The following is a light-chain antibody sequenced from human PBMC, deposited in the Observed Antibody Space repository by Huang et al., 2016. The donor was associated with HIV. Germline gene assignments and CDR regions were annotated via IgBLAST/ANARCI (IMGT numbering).Light chain of an antibody. V-gene: IGKV3-20*01. J-gene: IGKJ3*01. CDR1: QSVSSKY. Sequence: EIVLTQSPGTVSLSPGERATLSCRASQSVSSKYFAWYQQKPSQAPRLLIYGASDRATGIPDRFSGSGSGTDFTLTISRLEPEDFAVYYCQQYDSSPIFTFGPGTKVDIK. CDR2: GAS. CDR3: QQYDSSPIFT.